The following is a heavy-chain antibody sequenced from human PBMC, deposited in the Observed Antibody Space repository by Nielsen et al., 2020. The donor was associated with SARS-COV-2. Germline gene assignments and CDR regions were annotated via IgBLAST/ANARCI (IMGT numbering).Heavy chain of an antibody. CDR3: ARVFKSRSFDY. D-gene: IGHD2-8*01. J-gene: IGHJ4*02. CDR1: GGSISSYY. V-gene: IGHV4-59*08. Sequence: SETLSLTCTVSGGSISSYYWSWIRQPPGKGLEWIGYIYYSGSTNYNPSLKSRVTISVDTSKNQFSLKLSSVTAADTAVYYCARVFKSRSFDYWGQGTLVTASS. CDR2: IYYSGST.